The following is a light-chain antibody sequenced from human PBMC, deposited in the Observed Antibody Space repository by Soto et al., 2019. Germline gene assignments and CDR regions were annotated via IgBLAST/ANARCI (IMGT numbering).Light chain of an antibody. CDR2: KAY. CDR3: QQYNSPPRT. V-gene: IGKV1-5*03. J-gene: IGKJ1*01. CDR1: QSVSSL. Sequence: DIQMTQSPSTLSASVGDRVTITCRASQSVSSLLAWYQQKPGKAPKLLIYKAYSLESGVPSRFSGSGSGTDFTLTISSLKSEDFEAYYCQQYNSPPRTFDQGTKVEIK.